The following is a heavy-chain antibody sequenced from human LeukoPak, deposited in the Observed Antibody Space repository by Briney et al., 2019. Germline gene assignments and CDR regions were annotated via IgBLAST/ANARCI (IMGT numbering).Heavy chain of an antibody. CDR1: GGSISSYY. J-gene: IGHJ5*02. Sequence: SETLSLTCTVSGGSISSYYWSWIRQPPGKGLEWIGYIYYSGSTNYNPSLKSRVTISVDTSKNQFSLKLSSVTAADTAVYYCAREGFKYGSGNWFDPWGQGTLVTVSS. D-gene: IGHD3-10*01. CDR2: IYYSGST. V-gene: IGHV4-59*01. CDR3: AREGFKYGSGNWFDP.